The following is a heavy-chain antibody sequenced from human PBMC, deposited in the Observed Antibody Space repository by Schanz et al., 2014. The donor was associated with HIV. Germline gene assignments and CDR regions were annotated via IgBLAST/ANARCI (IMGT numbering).Heavy chain of an antibody. CDR2: IWYDGSNK. J-gene: IGHJ4*02. V-gene: IGHV3-33*06. Sequence: VQLLESGGGLVQPGGSLRLSCAASGFTFRSYGMQWVRQAPGKGLEWLAAIWYDGSNKFYADSLRGRFTISRDNSKNTLSLQMTALRTEDTAIYYCAKPEYDSSGNSQTHFDYWGQGTLVSVSS. CDR1: GFTFRSYG. D-gene: IGHD3-22*01. CDR3: AKPEYDSSGNSQTHFDY.